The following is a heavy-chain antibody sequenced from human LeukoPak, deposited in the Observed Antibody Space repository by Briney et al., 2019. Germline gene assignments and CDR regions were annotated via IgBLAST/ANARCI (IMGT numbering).Heavy chain of an antibody. CDR1: GFTFSSYA. CDR3: AKEPSYCTNGVCYSRVFDR. D-gene: IGHD2-8*01. J-gene: IGHJ5*02. Sequence: AGGSLRLSCAASGFTFSSYAMSWVRQAPGKGLEWVSAISGSGGGTYYADSVKGRSTISRDNSKNTLYLQMSSLRAEDTAVYYCAKEPSYCTNGVCYSRVFDRWGQGTLVTVSS. V-gene: IGHV3-23*01. CDR2: ISGSGGGT.